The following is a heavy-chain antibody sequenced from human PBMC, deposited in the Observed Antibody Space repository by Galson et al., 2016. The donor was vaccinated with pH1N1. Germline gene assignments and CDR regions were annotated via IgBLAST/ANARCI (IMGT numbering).Heavy chain of an antibody. CDR1: GFSLSTRRVG. V-gene: IGHV2-5*02. CDR2: VYWDDDT. Sequence: PALVKPTQTLTLTCTFSGFSLSTRRVGVGWIRQHPGKALEWLALVYWDDDTRYSPSLTTRLTITQDTSRNQVVLTMTTMHPVDTGTYYCARQLGGCTDGSCRPRRSDFWGQGNLVIVSS. J-gene: IGHJ4*02. CDR3: ARQLGGCTDGSCRPRRSDF. D-gene: IGHD2-15*01.